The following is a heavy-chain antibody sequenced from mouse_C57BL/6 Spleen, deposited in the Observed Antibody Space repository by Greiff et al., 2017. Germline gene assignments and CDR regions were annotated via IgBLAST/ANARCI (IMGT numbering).Heavy chain of an antibody. D-gene: IGHD1-1*01. CDR1: GYTFTDYY. Sequence: VQLKQSGPELVKPGASVKISCKASGYTFTDYYMNWVKQSHGKSLEWIGDINPNNGGTSYNQKFKGKATLTVDKSSSTAYMELRSLTSEDSAVYYCARSPITTVVADYWGQGTTLTVSS. CDR3: ARSPITTVVADY. J-gene: IGHJ2*01. CDR2: INPNNGGT. V-gene: IGHV1-26*01.